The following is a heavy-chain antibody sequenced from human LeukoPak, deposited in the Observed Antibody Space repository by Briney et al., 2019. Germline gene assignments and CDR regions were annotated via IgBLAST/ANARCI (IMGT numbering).Heavy chain of an antibody. Sequence: SSETLSLTCAVYGGSFSGYYWSWIRQPPGKGLEWIGEINHSGSTNYNPSLKSRVTISVDTSKNQFSLKLSSVTAADTAAYYCARGAAGYSYGWGQGTLVTVSS. J-gene: IGHJ4*02. CDR2: INHSGST. CDR1: GGSFSGYY. V-gene: IGHV4-34*01. D-gene: IGHD5-18*01. CDR3: ARGAAGYSYG.